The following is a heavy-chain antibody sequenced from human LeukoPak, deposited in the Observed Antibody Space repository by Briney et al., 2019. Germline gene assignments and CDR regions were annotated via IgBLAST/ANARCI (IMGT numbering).Heavy chain of an antibody. CDR3: AREKWLRKLYSYGYDPYYYYYMDV. Sequence: PSESLSLTCTVSGGSISSSSYYWGWIRQPPGKGLEWIGSIYYSGSTYYNPSLKSRVTISVDTSKNQFSLKLSSVTAADAAVYYCAREKWLRKLYSYGYDPYYYYYMDVWGKGTTVTVSS. J-gene: IGHJ6*03. CDR1: GGSISSSSYY. D-gene: IGHD5-18*01. CDR2: IYYSGST. V-gene: IGHV4-39*07.